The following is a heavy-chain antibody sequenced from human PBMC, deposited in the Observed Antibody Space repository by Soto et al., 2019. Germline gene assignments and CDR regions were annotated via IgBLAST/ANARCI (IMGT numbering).Heavy chain of an antibody. CDR3: AKGDCSGGRCYRGFDY. CDR1: GFTFSSYD. J-gene: IGHJ4*02. V-gene: IGHV3-23*01. D-gene: IGHD2-15*01. Sequence: LRLSCAASGFTFSSYDMSWVRQAPGKGLEWVSGVSASGSITSYADSAKGRFTISRDNAKNTVFLQMSSLRAEDTAVYFCAKGDCSGGRCYRGFDYWGQGTLVTVSS. CDR2: VSASGSIT.